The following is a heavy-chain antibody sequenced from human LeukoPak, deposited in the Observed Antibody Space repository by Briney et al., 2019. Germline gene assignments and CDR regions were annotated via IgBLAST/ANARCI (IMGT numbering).Heavy chain of an antibody. Sequence: AASVNDYCKASGYTFIDYFIHWIRQAPGQGLEWMGWINPNSGLTNYAQKFQGRVTMTRDTSISTAYMELSRLRYDDTAVYYCAREPGYSSGWYVGYFDYWGQGALVTVSS. CDR1: GYTFIDYF. D-gene: IGHD6-19*01. V-gene: IGHV1-2*02. CDR2: INPNSGLT. CDR3: AREPGYSSGWYVGYFDY. J-gene: IGHJ4*02.